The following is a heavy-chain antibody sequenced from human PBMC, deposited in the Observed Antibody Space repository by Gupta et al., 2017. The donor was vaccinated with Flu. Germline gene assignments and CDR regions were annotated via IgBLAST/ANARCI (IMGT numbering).Heavy chain of an antibody. J-gene: IGHJ4*02. D-gene: IGHD1-26*01. CDR1: GFTFSSYW. CDR2: IKQGGSEK. CDR3: ATVYSGTYSFNY. V-gene: IGHV3-7*01. Sequence: EVQLVESGGGLVQPGGSLRLSCAASGFTFSSYWMTWVRQAPGKGLEGVANIKQGGSEKYYVDSVKGRFTISRDNAKNSLFLQMDSLRADDTAVYYCATVYSGTYSFNYWGQGTLVTVSS.